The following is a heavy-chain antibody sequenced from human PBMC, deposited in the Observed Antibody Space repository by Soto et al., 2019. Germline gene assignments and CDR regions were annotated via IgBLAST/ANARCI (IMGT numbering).Heavy chain of an antibody. J-gene: IGHJ4*02. Sequence: RGALRHSCAASGFTFSSYAMSLVRQAPGKGLEWVSAISGSGGSTYYADSVKGRFTISRDNSKNTLYLQMSSLRAEDTAVYYCAKGSYSGYDYFDYWGQGTLVTVSS. CDR2: ISGSGGST. CDR1: GFTFSSYA. D-gene: IGHD5-12*01. CDR3: AKGSYSGYDYFDY. V-gene: IGHV3-23*01.